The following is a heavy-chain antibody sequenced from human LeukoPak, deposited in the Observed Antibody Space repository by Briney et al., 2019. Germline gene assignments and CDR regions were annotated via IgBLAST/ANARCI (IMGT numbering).Heavy chain of an antibody. CDR3: VRGGQYNLNDGDF. CDR2: LWSDGYNK. J-gene: IGHJ4*02. Sequence: GGSLRLSCAASGFTFSSYSMNWVRQAPGKGLEWVAVLWSDGYNKYYTDSVKGRFTISRGNSKSSLYLQMNSLRVEDTAVYYCVRGGQYNLNDGDFWGQGTLVIVSS. CDR1: GFTFSSYS. V-gene: IGHV3-33*08. D-gene: IGHD1-1*01.